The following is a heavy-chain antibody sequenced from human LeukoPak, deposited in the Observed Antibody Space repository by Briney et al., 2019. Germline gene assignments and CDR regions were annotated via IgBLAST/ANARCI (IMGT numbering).Heavy chain of an antibody. V-gene: IGHV4-4*07. Sequence: PSETLSLTCTVSGGSISSYYWSWIRQPAGKGLEWIGRIYTSGSTNYNPSLKSRVTMSVDTSKNQFSLKLSSVTAADTAVYYCARDDPTYYYDSSGYMPAINWLDPWGQGTLVTVSS. J-gene: IGHJ5*02. CDR2: IYTSGST. D-gene: IGHD3-22*01. CDR3: ARDDPTYYYDSSGYMPAINWLDP. CDR1: GGSISSYY.